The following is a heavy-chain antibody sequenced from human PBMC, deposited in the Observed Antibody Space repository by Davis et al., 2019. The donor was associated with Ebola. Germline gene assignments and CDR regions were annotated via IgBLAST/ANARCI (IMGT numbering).Heavy chain of an antibody. D-gene: IGHD2-15*01. V-gene: IGHV1-18*01. CDR1: GYTFTSYG. CDR3: AKDLGYCSGGSCLWYYYYGMDV. Sequence: AASVKVSCKASGYTFTSYGISWVRQAPGQGLEWMGWISAYNGNTDYAQKLQGRVTMTTDTSTSTAYMELRSLRAEDTAVYYCAKDLGYCSGGSCLWYYYYGMDVWGQGTTVTVSS. J-gene: IGHJ6*02. CDR2: ISAYNGNT.